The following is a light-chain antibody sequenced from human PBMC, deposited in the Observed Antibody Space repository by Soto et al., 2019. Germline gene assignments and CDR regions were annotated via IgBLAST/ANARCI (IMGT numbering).Light chain of an antibody. V-gene: IGKV1-5*01. CDR3: QHYSTVWA. J-gene: IGKJ1*01. Sequence: DFQMTQSPSSLSASIGDRVTITCRASQSISRGLAWYQQKPGKAPNVLIYDASTLESGVPSRFSGSGSGTEFTLTISSLQPEDFATYYCQHYSTVWAFGQGTKVDI. CDR1: QSISRG. CDR2: DAS.